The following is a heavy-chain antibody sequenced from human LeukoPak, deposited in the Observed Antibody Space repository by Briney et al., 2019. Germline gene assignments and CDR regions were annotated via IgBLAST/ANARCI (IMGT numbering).Heavy chain of an antibody. Sequence: ASVKVSCKASGYTFTSYGIIWVRQAPGQGLEWMGWISAYNGNTNYAQKLQGRVTMTTDTSTSTAYMELRSLRSDDTAVYYCAVYRTGTTIFLPPDYWGQGTLVTVSS. V-gene: IGHV1-18*01. CDR3: AVYRTGTTIFLPPDY. CDR2: ISAYNGNT. CDR1: GYTFTSYG. D-gene: IGHD3-9*01. J-gene: IGHJ4*02.